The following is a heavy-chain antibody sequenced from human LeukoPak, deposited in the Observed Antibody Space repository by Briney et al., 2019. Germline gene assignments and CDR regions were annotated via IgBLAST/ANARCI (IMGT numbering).Heavy chain of an antibody. CDR2: IISIFGTA. CDR1: LGTFSRHA. V-gene: IGHV1-69*13. J-gene: IGHJ4*02. Sequence: SVKVSRKACLGTFSRHAISGVSQAPGQGLEWMGEIISIFGTANYAKKFQGRVTITADESTSTAYMELSSLISEDTAVYYCATDYNDSSGYFPSTENSLDYWGQGTLVTVAS. CDR3: ATDYNDSSGYFPSTENSLDY. D-gene: IGHD3-22*01.